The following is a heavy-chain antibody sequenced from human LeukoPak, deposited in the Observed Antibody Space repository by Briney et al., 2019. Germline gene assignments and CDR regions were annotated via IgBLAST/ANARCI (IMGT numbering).Heavy chain of an antibody. CDR3: ARYSGMGYSPGTYPNS. CDR2: IYYSGIT. D-gene: IGHD1-26*01. Sequence: SETLSLTCTVSGASISGSSHYFWGWIRQTPGKGLEWIGSIYYSGITYYTPSLKSRLTISVDTSRNQFSLKLSSVSAADTAVYYCARYSGMGYSPGTYPNSWGQGTRVTVSS. CDR1: GASISGSSHYF. V-gene: IGHV4-39*01. J-gene: IGHJ4*02.